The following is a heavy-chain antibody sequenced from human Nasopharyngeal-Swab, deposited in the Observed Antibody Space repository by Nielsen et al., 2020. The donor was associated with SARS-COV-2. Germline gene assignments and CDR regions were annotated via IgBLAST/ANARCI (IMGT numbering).Heavy chain of an antibody. J-gene: IGHJ4*02. CDR2: ITSSGANT. Sequence: GESLKISCAASGFSFNTYAMSWVRQAPGKGLEWVSAITSSGANTYYADSVKGRFTISRDNSKNTLYLQMNSLRADDTAVYYCARGDILTPYYFDYWGQGTLVTVSS. V-gene: IGHV3-23*01. D-gene: IGHD3-9*01. CDR1: GFSFNTYA. CDR3: ARGDILTPYYFDY.